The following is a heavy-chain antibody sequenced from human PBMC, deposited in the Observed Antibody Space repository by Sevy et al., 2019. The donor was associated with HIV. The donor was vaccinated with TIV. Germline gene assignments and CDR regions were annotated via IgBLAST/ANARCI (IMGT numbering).Heavy chain of an antibody. D-gene: IGHD2-2*02. CDR2: ISYDGSNK. CDR3: ARDLCSSTSCYTGDYYYYYGMDV. Sequence: GGSLRLSCAASGFTFSSYAMHWVRQAPGKGLEWVAVISYDGSNKYYADSVKGRFTISRDNSKNTLYLQMNSLRAEDTAGYYCARDLCSSTSCYTGDYYYYYGMDVWGQGTTVTVSS. CDR1: GFTFSSYA. J-gene: IGHJ6*02. V-gene: IGHV3-30*04.